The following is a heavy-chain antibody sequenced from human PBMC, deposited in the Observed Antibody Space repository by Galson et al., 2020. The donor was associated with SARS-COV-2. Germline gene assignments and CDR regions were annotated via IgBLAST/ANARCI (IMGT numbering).Heavy chain of an antibody. V-gene: IGHV2-26*01. CDR2: LFSNAEK. CDR3: ARISREWSSYYDYYMDV. D-gene: IGHD3-3*01. CDR1: GFSLSNARMG. J-gene: IGHJ6*03. Sequence: KMSGPPLVKPTETLTLTCTVSGFSLSNARMGVSWIRQPPGKALEWLAHLFSNAEKSYSTSLKSRLTISKDNSNSQVVLTMTNMAPVDTATYYCARISREWSSYYDYYMDVWGKGTTVTVSS.